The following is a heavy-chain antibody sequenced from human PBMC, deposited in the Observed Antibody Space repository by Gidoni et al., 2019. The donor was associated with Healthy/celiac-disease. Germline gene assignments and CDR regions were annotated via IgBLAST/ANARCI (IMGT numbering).Heavy chain of an antibody. CDR2: INHSGST. D-gene: IGHD3-22*01. CDR1: GGSFSGYY. CDR3: ARLTYYYDSSGYQTPG. V-gene: IGHV4-34*01. J-gene: IGHJ4*02. Sequence: QVQLQQWGAGLLKPSETLSLTCAVYGGSFSGYYWSWIRQPPGKGLEWIGEINHSGSTNYNPSLKSRVTISVDTSKNQFSLKLSSVTAADTAVYYCARLTYYYDSSGYQTPGWGQGTLVTVSS.